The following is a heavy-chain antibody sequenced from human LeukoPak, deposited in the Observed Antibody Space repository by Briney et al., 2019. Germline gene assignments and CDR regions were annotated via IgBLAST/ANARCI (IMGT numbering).Heavy chain of an antibody. V-gene: IGHV3-30*02. D-gene: IGHD1-26*01. CDR1: GFTFSSYG. CDR3: AKDMGPPTHFDY. J-gene: IGHJ4*02. CDR2: IRYDGSNK. Sequence: PGGSLRLSCAASGFTFSSYGMHWVRQAPGKGLEWVAFIRYDGSNKYYADSVKGRFTVSRDNSKNTLLLQVNSLRAEDTAVYYCAKDMGPPTHFDYWGQGTPVTVSS.